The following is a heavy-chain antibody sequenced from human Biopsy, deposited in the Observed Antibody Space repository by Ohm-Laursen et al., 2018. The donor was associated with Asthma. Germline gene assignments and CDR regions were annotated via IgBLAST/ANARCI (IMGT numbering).Heavy chain of an antibody. CDR3: AKGEWELLEANCDY. D-gene: IGHD1-26*01. CDR2: ISWNSGSI. CDR1: GFTFDDYA. V-gene: IGHV3-9*01. Sequence: SLRLSCSASGFTFDDYAMHWVRQAPGKGLEWVSGISWNSGSIGYADSVKGRFTISRDNAKNSLYLQMNSLRAEDTALYYCAKGEWELLEANCDYWGHGTLVTFSS. J-gene: IGHJ4*01.